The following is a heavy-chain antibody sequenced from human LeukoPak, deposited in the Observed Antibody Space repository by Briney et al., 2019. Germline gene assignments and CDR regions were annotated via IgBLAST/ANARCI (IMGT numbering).Heavy chain of an antibody. Sequence: KPSQTLSLTCTVSGGSINSGTYYWNWIRQAPGKGLEWVSYISSGGGYTNYPDSVKGRFTISRDNAKNSPYLQMNSLRDEDTAVYYCADSNYWYPVDYWGQGTLVTVSS. V-gene: IGHV3-11*03. CDR2: ISSGGGYT. D-gene: IGHD4-11*01. CDR1: GGSINSGTYY. CDR3: ADSNYWYPVDY. J-gene: IGHJ4*02.